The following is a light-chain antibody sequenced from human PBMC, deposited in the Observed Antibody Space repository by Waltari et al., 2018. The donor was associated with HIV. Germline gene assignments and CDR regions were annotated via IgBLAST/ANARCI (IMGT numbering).Light chain of an antibody. J-gene: IGLJ2*01. CDR2: EVS. V-gene: IGLV2-8*01. CDR1: SSDIGAYDS. CDR3: SSYGDNIRVL. Sequence: QSALTQPPSASGSLGQSVTISCTGSSSDIGAYDSVPWFQQHPNNAPKLLLYEVSKRPSGFPDRFSGSRSGETAFLSVSGLQPDDTAAYFCSSYGDNIRVLFGGGTNLTVL.